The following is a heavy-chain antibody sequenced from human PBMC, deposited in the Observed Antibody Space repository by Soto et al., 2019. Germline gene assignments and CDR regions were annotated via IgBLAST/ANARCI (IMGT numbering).Heavy chain of an antibody. J-gene: IGHJ6*02. CDR1: GFTFSSYS. V-gene: IGHV3-21*01. D-gene: IGHD6-6*01. CDR3: AGAFLLGSIAPLGMDV. CDR2: ISSSSSYI. Sequence: EVQLVESGGGLVKPGGSLRLSCAASGFTFSSYSMNWVRQAPGKGLEWVSSISSSSSYIYYADSVKGRFTISRDNAKNSMDLQMNSLRAEDTAVYYCAGAFLLGSIAPLGMDVWGQGTTVTVSS.